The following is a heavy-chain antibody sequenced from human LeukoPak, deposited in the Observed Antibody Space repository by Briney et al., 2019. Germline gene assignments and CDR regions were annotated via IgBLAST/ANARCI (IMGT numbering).Heavy chain of an antibody. CDR3: ARGWKVVRGVKAWFDP. J-gene: IGHJ5*02. CDR2: MNPNSGNT. Sequence: WASVKVSCKASGGTFSSYAISWVRQATGQGLEWMGWMNPNSGNTGYAQKFQGRVTMTRNTSISTAYMELSSLRSEDTAVYYCARGWKVVRGVKAWFDPWGQGTLVTVSS. CDR1: GGTFSSYA. V-gene: IGHV1-8*02. D-gene: IGHD3-10*01.